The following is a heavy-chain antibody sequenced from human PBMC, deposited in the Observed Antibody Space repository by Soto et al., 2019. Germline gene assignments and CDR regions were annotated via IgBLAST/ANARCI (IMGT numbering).Heavy chain of an antibody. CDR1: GYSVSSGDFY. CDR2: IDPTGGD. Sequence: TLSLTCSVSGYSVSSGDFYWSWIRQHPGKGLEWLGFIDPTGGDHYNPSLKSRLNILIETSNNQFSLRLNSLTAADTAVYYCATGQVAGPEADAAYLEYWARGLLAPVSS. J-gene: IGHJ4*02. D-gene: IGHD6-19*01. V-gene: IGHV4-31*03. CDR3: ATGQVAGPEADAAYLEY.